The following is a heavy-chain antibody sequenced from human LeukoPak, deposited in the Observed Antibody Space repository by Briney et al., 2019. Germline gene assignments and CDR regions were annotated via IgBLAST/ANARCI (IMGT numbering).Heavy chain of an antibody. CDR3: AKEAVTTDYWYFDL. V-gene: IGHV3-30*18. CDR2: ISYDGSNK. D-gene: IGHD4-17*01. J-gene: IGHJ2*01. Sequence: PGGSLRLSCAASGFTFSSYGMHWVRQAPGKGLEWVAVISYDGSNKYYVDSVKGRFTISRDISKNTLYLQMNSLRAEDTAVYYCAKEAVTTDYWYFDLWGRGTLVTVSS. CDR1: GFTFSSYG.